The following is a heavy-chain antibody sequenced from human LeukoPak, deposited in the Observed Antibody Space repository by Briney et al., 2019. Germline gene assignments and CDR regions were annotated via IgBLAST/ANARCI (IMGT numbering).Heavy chain of an antibody. Sequence: PSETLSLTCTVSGGSISSYYWSWIRQPPGKGLEWIGYIYYSGSTNYNPSLESRVTISVDTSKNQFSLKLSSVTAADTAVYYCARSHYDYVWGSYRYTPFDYWGQGTLVTVSS. D-gene: IGHD3-16*02. J-gene: IGHJ4*02. CDR3: ARSHYDYVWGSYRYTPFDY. CDR1: GGSISSYY. CDR2: IYYSGST. V-gene: IGHV4-59*01.